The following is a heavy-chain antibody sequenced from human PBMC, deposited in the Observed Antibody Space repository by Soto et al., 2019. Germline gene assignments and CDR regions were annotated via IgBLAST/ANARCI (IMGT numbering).Heavy chain of an antibody. CDR2: FYYSGST. V-gene: IGHV4-59*01. CDR1: GGSISSYY. Sequence: SETLSLTCTVSGGSISSYYWSWIRQPPGKGLEWIGYFYYSGSTNYNPSPKSRVTISVDTSKNQFSLNLSSVTAADTAVYYCARRSGWPEGFIDYWGQGTQVTVSS. CDR3: ARRSGWPEGFIDY. D-gene: IGHD6-19*01. J-gene: IGHJ4*02.